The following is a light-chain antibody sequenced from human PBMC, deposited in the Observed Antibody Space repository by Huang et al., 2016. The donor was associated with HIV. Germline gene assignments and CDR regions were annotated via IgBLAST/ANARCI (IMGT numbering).Light chain of an antibody. CDR1: QTMGNN. CDR3: QQYNDWLSLT. J-gene: IGKJ4*01. CDR2: GAS. V-gene: IGKV3-15*01. Sequence: EIVMTQSPATLSVSPGERATLSCRASQTMGNNLAWYQQKPGQSPRLLIYGASTRATGVPVTFSGSGAGTEFTLTISSLQFEDSALYYCQQYNDWLSLTFGGGTKVGIK.